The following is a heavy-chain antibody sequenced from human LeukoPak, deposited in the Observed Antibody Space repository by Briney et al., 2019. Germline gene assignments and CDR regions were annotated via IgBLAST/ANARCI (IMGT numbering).Heavy chain of an antibody. Sequence: SEPLSLICTVSGGSISRGSYYGSWIRQPAGKGLEWIGRIYTIGSTSYNPSLKSRVTISVGKSNNVSSLELRSCTAPDTAVFYCARSFCISAAMIDYWRQGTLVTVSS. CDR1: GGSISRGSYY. V-gene: IGHV4-61*02. J-gene: IGHJ4*02. CDR3: ARSFCISAAMIDY. D-gene: IGHD2-2*01. CDR2: IYTIGST.